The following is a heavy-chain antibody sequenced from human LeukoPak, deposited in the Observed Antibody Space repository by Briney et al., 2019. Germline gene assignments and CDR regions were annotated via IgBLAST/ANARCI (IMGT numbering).Heavy chain of an antibody. D-gene: IGHD6-19*01. CDR2: ISWNSGTI. J-gene: IGHJ4*02. CDR1: GFTFDDYV. V-gene: IGHV3-9*01. Sequence: GGSLRLSCAASGFTFDDYVMHWVRQAPGKGLEWVSGISWNSGTIGYADSVKGRFTISRDNAKNSLYLQMNSLRTEDTAFYYCAKDMRAVAYDYFDCWGQGTLVTVSS. CDR3: AKDMRAVAYDYFDC.